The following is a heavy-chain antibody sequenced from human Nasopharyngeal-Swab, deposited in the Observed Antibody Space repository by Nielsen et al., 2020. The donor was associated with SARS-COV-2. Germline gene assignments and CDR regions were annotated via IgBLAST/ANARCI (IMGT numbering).Heavy chain of an antibody. CDR3: VKDSTWFDP. J-gene: IGHJ5*02. Sequence: GESLKISCAASGFTFDSYAMTWVRQAPGKGLEWVSAITPSGDSTYYADSVKGRFTISRDNSKNTLYLQMNSLRAEDTAVYYCVKDSTWFDPWGQGTLVTVSS. V-gene: IGHV3-23*01. CDR1: GFTFDSYA. CDR2: ITPSGDST.